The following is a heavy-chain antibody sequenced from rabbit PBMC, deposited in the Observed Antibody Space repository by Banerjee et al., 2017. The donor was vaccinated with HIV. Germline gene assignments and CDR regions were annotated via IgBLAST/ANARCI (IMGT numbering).Heavy chain of an antibody. CDR3: ARGAGIHYADL. Sequence: QSLESSGGDLVKPGASLTLTCTASGFSFSSSYYMCLVRQAPGKGLEWIACIYTNNSGNTDYASGAKGRFTIYKTSSTTVTLQMTSLTAADTATYFCARGAGIHYADLWGPGTLVTVS. V-gene: IGHV1S40*01. J-gene: IGHJ4*01. CDR2: IYTNNSGNT. CDR1: GFSFSSSYY. D-gene: IGHD4-2*01.